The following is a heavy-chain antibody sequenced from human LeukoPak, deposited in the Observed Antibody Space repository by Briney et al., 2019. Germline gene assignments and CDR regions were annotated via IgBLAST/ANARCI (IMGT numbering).Heavy chain of an antibody. J-gene: IGHJ6*03. V-gene: IGHV1-24*01. CDR2: FDPEDGET. CDR3: ATRAAAGLRYYYYYMDV. D-gene: IGHD6-13*01. CDR1: GYTLTELS. Sequence: ASVKVSCKVSGYTLTELSIHWVRQAPAKGLEWVGGFDPEDGETINAQKFQGRVTMTEDTSTDTAYMELSSLRSEDTAVYYCATRAAAGLRYYYYYMDVWGKGNTVTVSS.